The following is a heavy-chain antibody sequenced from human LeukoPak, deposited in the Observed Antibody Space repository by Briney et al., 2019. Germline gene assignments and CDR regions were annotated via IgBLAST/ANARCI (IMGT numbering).Heavy chain of an antibody. J-gene: IGHJ5*02. D-gene: IGHD4-17*01. Sequence: ASVKVSCKASGYTFTGYYIHWVRQAPGQGLEWMGRINPNSGGTNYTQKFQGRVTMTRDTSISTAYTELRRLTSDDTAVYYCARHHESYKYYGDYLNCFDPWGQGTLVTVSS. V-gene: IGHV1-2*06. CDR3: ARHHESYKYYGDYLNCFDP. CDR1: GYTFTGYY. CDR2: INPNSGGT.